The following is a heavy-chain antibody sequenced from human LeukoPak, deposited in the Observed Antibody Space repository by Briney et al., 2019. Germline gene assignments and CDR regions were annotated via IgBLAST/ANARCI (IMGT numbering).Heavy chain of an antibody. CDR2: IYYSGST. CDR3: ARPYYYGSGNYYNWYLDL. J-gene: IGHJ2*01. CDR1: XX. Sequence: XXXXWIXXXXGKGLEYIGYIYYSGSTNYNPSLKSRVTMSVDTSKNQFSLKLSSVTVADTAVYYCARPYYYGSGNYYNWYLDLWGRGTLVTVSS. D-gene: IGHD3-10*01. V-gene: IGHV4-59*01.